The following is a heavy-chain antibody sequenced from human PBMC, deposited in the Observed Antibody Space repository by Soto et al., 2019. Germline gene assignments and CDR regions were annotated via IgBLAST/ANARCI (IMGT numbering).Heavy chain of an antibody. Sequence: GGSLRLSCAASGFTFSSYSMNWVRQAPGKGLEWVSSISSSSSYTYYADSVKGRFTISRDNAKNSLYLQMNSLRAEDTAVYYCARGGVGVYRDAFDIWGQGTMVTVSS. CDR3: ARGGVGVYRDAFDI. J-gene: IGHJ3*02. CDR1: GFTFSSYS. CDR2: ISSSSSYT. V-gene: IGHV3-21*01. D-gene: IGHD3-10*01.